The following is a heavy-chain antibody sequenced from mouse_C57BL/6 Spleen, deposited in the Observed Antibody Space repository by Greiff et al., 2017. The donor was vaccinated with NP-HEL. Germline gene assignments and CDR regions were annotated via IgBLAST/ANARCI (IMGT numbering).Heavy chain of an antibody. J-gene: IGHJ4*01. Sequence: QVQLQQSGAELMKPGASVKLSCKATGYTFTGYWIEWVKQRPGHGLEWIGEILPGSASTNYNEKFKGKATFTADTSSNTAYMQLSSLTTEDSAIYYCARGATVVARYAMDYWGQGTSVTVSS. CDR1: GYTFTGYW. D-gene: IGHD1-1*01. CDR2: ILPGSAST. V-gene: IGHV1-9*01. CDR3: ARGATVVARYAMDY.